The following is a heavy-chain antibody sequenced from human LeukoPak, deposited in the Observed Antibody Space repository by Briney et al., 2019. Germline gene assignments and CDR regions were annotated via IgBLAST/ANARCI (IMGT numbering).Heavy chain of an antibody. CDR2: INAGNGNT. J-gene: IGHJ5*02. V-gene: IGHV1-3*01. CDR1: GYTFTSYA. CDR3: ARGEIGGNFDP. D-gene: IGHD4-23*01. Sequence: ASVKVSCKASGYTFTSYAMHWVRQAPGQRLEWMGWINAGNGNTKYSQKFQDRVTITRDTSASTAYMELSSLRSEDTAVYYCARGEIGGNFDPWGQGTLVTVSS.